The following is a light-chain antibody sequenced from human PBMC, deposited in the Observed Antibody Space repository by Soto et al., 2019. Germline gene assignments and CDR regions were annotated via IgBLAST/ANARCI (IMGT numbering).Light chain of an antibody. V-gene: IGLV1-44*01. Sequence: QSVLTQPPSASGTPGQRVTISCSGSSSSIGSNTVNWYQQRPGTAPKLLIYGHNQRPSGVPDRFSGSKSGTSASLAISGLQSEDEADYYCAAWDDSLSGRVFGGGTKLTVL. CDR3: AAWDDSLSGRV. J-gene: IGLJ2*01. CDR2: GHN. CDR1: SSSIGSNT.